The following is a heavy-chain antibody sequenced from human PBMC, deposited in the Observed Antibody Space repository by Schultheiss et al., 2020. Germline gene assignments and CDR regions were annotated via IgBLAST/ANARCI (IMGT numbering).Heavy chain of an antibody. D-gene: IGHD6-6*01. CDR1: GFTFSNAW. V-gene: IGHV3-15*07. CDR2: IKSKTDGGTT. J-gene: IGHJ4*02. CDR3: AREEYSSHFDY. Sequence: GESLKISCAASGFTFSNAWMNWVRQAPGKGLEWVGRIKSKTDGGTTDYAAPVKGRFTISRDDSKNSLYLQMNSLKTEDTAVYYCAREEYSSHFDYWGQGTLVTVSS.